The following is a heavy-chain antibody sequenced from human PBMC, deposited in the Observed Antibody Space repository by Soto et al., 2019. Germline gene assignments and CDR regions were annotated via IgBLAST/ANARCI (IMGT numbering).Heavy chain of an antibody. CDR3: ARGTTVAHPYYYYGMDV. CDR1: GYTFTSYY. D-gene: IGHD4-17*01. CDR2: INPSGGST. J-gene: IGHJ6*02. V-gene: IGHV1-46*01. Sequence: ASVKVSCKASGYTFTSYYMHWVRQAPGQGLEWVGIINPSGGSTSYAQKFQGRVTMTRDTSTSTVYMELSSLRSEDTAVYYCARGTTVAHPYYYYGMDVWGQGTTVTVYS.